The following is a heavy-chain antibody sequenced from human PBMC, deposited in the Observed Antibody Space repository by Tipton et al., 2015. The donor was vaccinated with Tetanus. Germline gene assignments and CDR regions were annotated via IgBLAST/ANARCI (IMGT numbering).Heavy chain of an antibody. Sequence: SLRLSCAASGFTFSNHWMSWVRQAPGKGLEWVANIKQDGSENHYVDSVKGRFTISRDNSNSTLFLLMNGLGAEDTAVYYCARDLGQSYFDHWGQGTLVTVSS. J-gene: IGHJ4*02. D-gene: IGHD7-27*01. V-gene: IGHV3-7*01. CDR2: IKQDGSEN. CDR1: GFTFSNHW. CDR3: ARDLGQSYFDH.